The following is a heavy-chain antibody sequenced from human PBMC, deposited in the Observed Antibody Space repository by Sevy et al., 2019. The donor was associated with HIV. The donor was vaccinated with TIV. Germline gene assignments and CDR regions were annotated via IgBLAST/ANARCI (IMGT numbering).Heavy chain of an antibody. V-gene: IGHV3-48*02. Sequence: GGSLRLSCTASGFTFSSYSMNWVRQAPGKGLEWVSYISSSSTIYYEDSVKGRFTIYRDNAKNSLYLQMNSLRDEDTAVYYCARDLDILTGYPRPYYYYMDVWGKGTTVTVSS. CDR2: ISSSSTI. D-gene: IGHD3-9*01. CDR3: ARDLDILTGYPRPYYYYMDV. J-gene: IGHJ6*03. CDR1: GFTFSSYS.